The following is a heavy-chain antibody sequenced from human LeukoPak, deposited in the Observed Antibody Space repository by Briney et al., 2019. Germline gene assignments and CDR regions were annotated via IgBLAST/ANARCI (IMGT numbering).Heavy chain of an antibody. CDR2: ISGNGGRT. D-gene: IGHD1-14*01. CDR1: GFTFSTYT. J-gene: IGHJ4*02. CDR3: AKDFGRNLGGPGY. V-gene: IGHV3-23*01. Sequence: GGSLRLSCAASGFTFSTYTMAWVRQAPGGGLEWVSGISGNGGRTYYADSVKGRFAISRDDSKSTLYLQMNSLRGEDTAVYYCAKDFGRNLGGPGYWGRGTLVIVSS.